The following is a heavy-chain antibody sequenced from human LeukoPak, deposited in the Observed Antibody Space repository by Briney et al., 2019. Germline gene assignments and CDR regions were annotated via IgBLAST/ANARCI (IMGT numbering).Heavy chain of an antibody. J-gene: IGHJ3*01. D-gene: IGHD3-22*01. V-gene: IGHV4-30-2*01. CDR1: GGSISSGGYS. CDR2: IYHSGST. Sequence: PSETLSLTCAVSGGSISSGGYSWSWIRQPPGKGLEWIGYIYHSGSTYYNPSLKSRVTISVDRSKNQFSLKLSSVTAADTAVYYCARGGYYDSSGYRGAFDFWGQGTMVTVSS. CDR3: ARGGYYDSSGYRGAFDF.